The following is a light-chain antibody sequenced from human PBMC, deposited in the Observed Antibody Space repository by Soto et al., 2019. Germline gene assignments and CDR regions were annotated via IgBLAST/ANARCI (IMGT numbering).Light chain of an antibody. CDR1: QDINNY. Sequence: DIQMTQSPSSLSASVGDRVTISCQASQDINNYLNWYQQKPGKAAKLLIYESSNLGIGVPSRVSGSGYGTRVSFTIGNLQPEDIATYYCQQFDNLPFTFGQGTRLEIK. CDR2: ESS. J-gene: IGKJ5*01. CDR3: QQFDNLPFT. V-gene: IGKV1-33*01.